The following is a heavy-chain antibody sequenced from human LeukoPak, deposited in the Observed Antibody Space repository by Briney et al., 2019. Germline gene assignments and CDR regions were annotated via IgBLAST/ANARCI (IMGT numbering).Heavy chain of an antibody. V-gene: IGHV4-34*01. J-gene: IGHJ5*02. D-gene: IGHD3-16*01. CDR1: GGSFSGCY. Sequence: PSETLSLTCAVYGGSFSGCYWSWIRQPPGKGLEWIGEINHSGSTNYNPSLKSRVTISVDTSKNQFSLKLSSVTAADTAVYYCARDYDTPAVWFDPWGQGTLVTVSS. CDR3: ARDYDTPAVWFDP. CDR2: INHSGST.